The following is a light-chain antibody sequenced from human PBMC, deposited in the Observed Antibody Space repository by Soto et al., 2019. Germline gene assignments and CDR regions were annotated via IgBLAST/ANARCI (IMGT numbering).Light chain of an antibody. CDR1: QSISSY. Sequence: IQLTQSPSSLSASVGDSVPITCRASQSISSYLTWYQQKPGKAPKLLIYAASSLQSGVPSRFSGSGAGTDFTLTSSSLQPEDFATYYWQQSYSTPWTFGQGTKVEIK. V-gene: IGKV1-39*01. CDR2: AAS. CDR3: QQSYSTPWT. J-gene: IGKJ1*01.